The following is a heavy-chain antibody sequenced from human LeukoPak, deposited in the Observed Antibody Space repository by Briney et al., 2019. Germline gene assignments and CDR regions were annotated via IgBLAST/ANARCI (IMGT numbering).Heavy chain of an antibody. D-gene: IGHD5-24*01. CDR2: IIPIFGTA. Sequence: EASVKVSCKASGGTFSSYAISWVRQAPGQGLEWMGGIIPIFGTANYAQKFQGRVTITADKSTSTAYMELSSLRSEDTAVYYCARDDVLGQEMATKPYYYYYMDVWGKGTTVTVSS. CDR3: ARDDVLGQEMATKPYYYYYMDV. CDR1: GGTFSSYA. V-gene: IGHV1-69*06. J-gene: IGHJ6*03.